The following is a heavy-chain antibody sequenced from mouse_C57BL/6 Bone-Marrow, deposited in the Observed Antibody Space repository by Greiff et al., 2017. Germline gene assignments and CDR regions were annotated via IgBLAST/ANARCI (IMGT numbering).Heavy chain of an antibody. CDR3: ARRNYYGSSYGD. D-gene: IGHD1-1*01. V-gene: IGHV1-81*01. CDR1: GYTFTSYG. Sequence: VQLQQSGAELARPGASVKLSCKASGYTFTSYGISWVKQRTGQGLEWIGEIYPRSGNTYYNEKFKGKATLTATQSSSTAYMELRSLTSEDAAVYFCARRNYYGSSYGDWGQGTTLTVSS. CDR2: IYPRSGNT. J-gene: IGHJ2*01.